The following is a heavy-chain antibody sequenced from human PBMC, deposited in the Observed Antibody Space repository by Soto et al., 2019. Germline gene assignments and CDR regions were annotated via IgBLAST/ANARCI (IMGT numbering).Heavy chain of an antibody. J-gene: IGHJ4*02. V-gene: IGHV3-21*01. CDR3: ARGHRGVAAAGTLLGY. CDR2: ISSSSSYI. D-gene: IGHD6-13*01. Sequence: GGSLRLSCAASGFTFSSYSMNWVRQAPGKGLEWVSSISSSSSYIYYADSVKGRFTISRDNAKNSLYLQMNSLRAEDTAVYYCARGHRGVAAAGTLLGYWGQGTLVTVSS. CDR1: GFTFSSYS.